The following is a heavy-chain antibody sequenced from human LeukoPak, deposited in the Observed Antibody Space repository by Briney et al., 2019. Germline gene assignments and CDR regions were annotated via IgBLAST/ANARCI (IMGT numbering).Heavy chain of an antibody. J-gene: IGHJ2*01. D-gene: IGHD2-21*02. Sequence: GESLKISCKGSGYSFTSYWIGWVRQMPGKGLEWMGIIYPGDSDTRNSPSFQGQVTISADKSISTAYLQWSSLKASDTAMYYCARRVTALYWYFDLWGRGTLVTVSS. CDR3: ARRVTALYWYFDL. CDR2: IYPGDSDT. CDR1: GYSFTSYW. V-gene: IGHV5-51*01.